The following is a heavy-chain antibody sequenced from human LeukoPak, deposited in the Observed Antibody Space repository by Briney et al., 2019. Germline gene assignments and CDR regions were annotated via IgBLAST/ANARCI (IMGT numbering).Heavy chain of an antibody. CDR3: ARLSRRDDFSGNWFDP. V-gene: IGHV5-51*03. CDR1: GSSFTSYW. J-gene: IGHJ5*02. Sequence: KPGESLKISCKGSGSSFTSYWIGWVRQMPGKGLEWMGIIYPVDSDTRYSPSFQGQVAISADKSICTAYLQWSSLKASDTAMYYCARLSRRDDFSGNWFDPWGQGTLVTVSS. D-gene: IGHD3/OR15-3a*01. CDR2: IYPVDSDT.